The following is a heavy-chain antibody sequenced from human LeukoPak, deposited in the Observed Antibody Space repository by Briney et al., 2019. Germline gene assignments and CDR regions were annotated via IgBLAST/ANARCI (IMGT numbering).Heavy chain of an antibody. CDR3: ARDYYDSSGAGSL. V-gene: IGHV3-66*02. CDR2: ISSGGST. Sequence: GGSLRLSCAASGFTVSSNYMSWVRQAPGKGLEWVSVISSGGSTYYADSVKGRFTISRDNSKNTLYLQMDSLRAEDTAVYYCARDYYDSSGAGSLWGQGTLVTVSS. CDR1: GFTVSSNY. D-gene: IGHD3-22*01. J-gene: IGHJ4*02.